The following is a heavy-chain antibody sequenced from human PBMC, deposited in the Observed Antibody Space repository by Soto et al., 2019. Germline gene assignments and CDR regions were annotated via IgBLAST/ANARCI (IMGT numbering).Heavy chain of an antibody. Sequence: AGWSLRLSCAASGFTFSSYGMHLVRQAPGKGLEWVAFISYDGSNKYYADSVKGRFTISRDNSKNTLYLQMNSLRAEDTAVYYCAKEIFEYWGKGTLVPVSS. CDR2: ISYDGSNK. V-gene: IGHV3-30*18. CDR3: AKEIFEY. CDR1: GFTFSSYG. J-gene: IGHJ4*02.